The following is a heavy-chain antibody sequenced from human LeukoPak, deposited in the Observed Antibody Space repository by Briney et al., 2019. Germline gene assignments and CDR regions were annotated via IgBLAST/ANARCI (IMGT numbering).Heavy chain of an antibody. J-gene: IGHJ4*02. CDR1: GYTFTGYY. D-gene: IGHD6-19*01. Sequence: GASVKVSCKASGYTFTGYYMHWVRQAPGQGLEWMGRINPNSGGTNYAQKFQGRVTMTRDTSISTAYMELSRLRSDDTAVYYCARDLDKSSGWFLQLDYWGQGTLVTVSS. V-gene: IGHV1-2*06. CDR3: ARDLDKSSGWFLQLDY. CDR2: INPNSGGT.